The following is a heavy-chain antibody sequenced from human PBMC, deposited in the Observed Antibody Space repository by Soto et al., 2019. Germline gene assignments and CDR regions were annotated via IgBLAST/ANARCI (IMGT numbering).Heavy chain of an antibody. Sequence: PGGSLRLSCAASGFTFSSYGMHWVRQAPGKGLEWVAVIWYDGSNKYYADSVKGRFTISRDNSKNTLYLQMNSLRAEDTAVYYCARDVISLRYYPNWFDSWGHGT. J-gene: IGHJ5*01. D-gene: IGHD1-26*01. V-gene: IGHV3-33*01. CDR3: ARDVISLRYYPNWFDS. CDR1: GFTFSSYG. CDR2: IWYDGSNK.